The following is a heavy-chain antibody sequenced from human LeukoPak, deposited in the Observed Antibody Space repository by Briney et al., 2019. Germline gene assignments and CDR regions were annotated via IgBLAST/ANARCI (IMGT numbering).Heavy chain of an antibody. CDR3: ARCSGGSCYEWYFVY. V-gene: IGHV4-59*01. CDR2: IYYSGST. Sequence: SETLSLTSTVSGGSITIYYWSWIRQPPGEGLEWIGYIYYSGSTNYNPSLKSRVAISVDTSKNQFSLKLSSVTAADAAVNYCARCSGGSCYEWYFVYWGQGTLVTVSS. D-gene: IGHD2-15*01. J-gene: IGHJ4*02. CDR1: GGSITIYY.